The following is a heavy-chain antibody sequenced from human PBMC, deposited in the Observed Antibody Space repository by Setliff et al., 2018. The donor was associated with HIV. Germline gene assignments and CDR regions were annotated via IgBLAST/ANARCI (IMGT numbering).Heavy chain of an antibody. CDR2: IYYSGNT. D-gene: IGHD3-22*01. V-gene: IGHV4-39*01. Sequence: SETLSLTCTVSGGSISSSNYYWGWIGQPPGKGLEWIGSIYYSGNTYYNPSPKSRVTIPVDTSKNQFSLKLTSVTAADTAVYYCARHGITKIVVATPDTIDYWGPGTLVPVSS. J-gene: IGHJ4*01. CDR1: GGSISSSNYY. CDR3: ARHGITKIVVATPDTIDY.